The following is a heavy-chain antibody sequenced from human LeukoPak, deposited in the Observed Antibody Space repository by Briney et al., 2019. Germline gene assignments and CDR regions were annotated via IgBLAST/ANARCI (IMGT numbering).Heavy chain of an antibody. J-gene: IGHJ6*02. V-gene: IGHV3-9*01. CDR1: GFTFDDYA. D-gene: IGHD4-17*01. CDR2: INWSRVSV. CDR3: AKAQYGDYGSYGMDV. Sequence: GGSLRLSCAASGFTFDDYAMHWVRQAPGQGLEWVSGINWSRVSVGYADSVKGRFTISRDNGKSSLYLQMNSLRAEDTALYYCAKAQYGDYGSYGMDVWGQGTTVTVSS.